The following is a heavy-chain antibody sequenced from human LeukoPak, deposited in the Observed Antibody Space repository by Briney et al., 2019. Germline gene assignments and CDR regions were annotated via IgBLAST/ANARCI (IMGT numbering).Heavy chain of an antibody. Sequence: SETLSLTCTVSGGSISSYFWSWIRQPPGKELEWIGYIYSSGSTSYNPSLKSRVTISVDTSKNRFSLKLTSVTAADTAVYYCARGGSRVFDFWGQGTLVTVSS. V-gene: IGHV4-4*09. J-gene: IGHJ4*02. CDR1: GGSISSYF. D-gene: IGHD2-2*01. CDR3: ARGGSRVFDF. CDR2: IYSSGST.